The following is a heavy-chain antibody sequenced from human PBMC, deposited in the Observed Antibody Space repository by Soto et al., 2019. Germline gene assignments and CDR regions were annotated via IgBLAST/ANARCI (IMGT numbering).Heavy chain of an antibody. J-gene: IGHJ6*02. CDR3: ARDXXXXXXXXXXXXXMXV. CDR2: INAGNGNT. CDR1: XXXFTSYX. V-gene: IGHV1-3*05. Sequence: QVQLVQSGAEEKKPGASVKVSCXXXXXXFTSYXMHWXXQAPGXXLEWMGWINAGNGNTKYSQKFQGRVTITRDTSASTAYMELSSLRSEDTAVYYCARDXXXXXXXXXXXXXMXVWGQGTTVTVSS.